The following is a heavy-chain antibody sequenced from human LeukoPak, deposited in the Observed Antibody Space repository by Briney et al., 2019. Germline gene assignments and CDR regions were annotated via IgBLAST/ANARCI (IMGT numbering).Heavy chain of an antibody. V-gene: IGHV3-11*04. CDR2: ISSSGRTI. CDR3: AKVAKYYYGSETYYFFEH. CDR1: GFTFSDYY. Sequence: PGGSLRHSCAASGFTFSDYYMSWIRPARGKGLEWVSYISSSGRTIYYADSVKGGFIISLDNTRNSLYLQMNSLRVEDTAVYYCAKVAKYYYGSETYYFFEHWGQGTPVTASS. J-gene: IGHJ4*02. D-gene: IGHD3-10*01.